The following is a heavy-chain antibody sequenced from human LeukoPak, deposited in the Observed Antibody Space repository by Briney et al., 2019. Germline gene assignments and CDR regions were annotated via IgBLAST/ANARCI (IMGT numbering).Heavy chain of an antibody. CDR1: GGSISSSSYY. Sequence: ETLSLTCTVSGGSISSSSYYMSWVRQAPGKGLEWVSVIYSGGSTYYADSVKGRFTISRDNSKNTLYLQMNSLRAEDTAVYYCAKASTYDSSGYYSTFDYWGQGTLVTVSS. D-gene: IGHD3-22*01. J-gene: IGHJ4*02. CDR2: IYSGGST. V-gene: IGHV3-53*01. CDR3: AKASTYDSSGYYSTFDY.